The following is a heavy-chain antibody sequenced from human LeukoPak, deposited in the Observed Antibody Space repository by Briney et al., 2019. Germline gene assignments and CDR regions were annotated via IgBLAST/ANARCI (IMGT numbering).Heavy chain of an antibody. J-gene: IGHJ4*02. CDR2: INPGGGST. D-gene: IGHD3-22*01. CDR3: ARDGGGYYLTPGYFDY. V-gene: IGHV1-46*01. Sequence: ASVKVSCKASGYTFTSYYMHWVRQAPGQGLEWMGIINPGGGSTSYAQKFQGRVTMTRDMSTSTVYMELSSLRSEDTAVYYCARDGGGYYLTPGYFDYWGQGTLVTVSS. CDR1: GYTFTSYY.